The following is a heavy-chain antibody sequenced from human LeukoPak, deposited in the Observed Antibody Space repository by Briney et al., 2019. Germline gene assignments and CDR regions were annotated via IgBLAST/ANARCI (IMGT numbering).Heavy chain of an antibody. CDR2: IYYSGST. J-gene: IGHJ4*02. V-gene: IGHV4-39*07. CDR1: GGSISSSSYY. CDR3: ARGGYVDIVATTFDY. Sequence: SETLSLTCTVSGGSISSSSYYWGWIRQPPGKGLEWIGSIYYSGSTYYNPSLKSRVTISVDTSKNQFSLKLSSVTAADTAVYYCARGGYVDIVATTFDYWGQGTLVTVSS. D-gene: IGHD5-12*01.